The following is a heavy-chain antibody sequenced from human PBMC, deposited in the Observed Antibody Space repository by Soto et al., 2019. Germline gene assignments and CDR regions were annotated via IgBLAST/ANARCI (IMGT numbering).Heavy chain of an antibody. J-gene: IGHJ4*02. Sequence: EVQLLESGGGSVQPGGSLRLSCVVSGHTFQNYAMTWVRQDPGKGLEGVSGISGSGGSTYDADSVRRRFTISRDDSKNTLYLQMSSLRAEDTAVYYCAPVSRGIGVVPAAITWGQGTLVTVSS. V-gene: IGHV3-23*01. D-gene: IGHD2-2*02. CDR3: APVSRGIGVVPAAIT. CDR2: ISGSGGST. CDR1: GHTFQNYA.